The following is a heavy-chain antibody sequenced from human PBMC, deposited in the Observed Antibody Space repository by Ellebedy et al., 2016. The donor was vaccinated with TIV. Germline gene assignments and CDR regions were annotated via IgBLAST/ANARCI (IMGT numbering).Heavy chain of an antibody. J-gene: IGHJ6*02. CDR2: IGSNINIK. Sequence: GESLKISCAASGFTFSTYSMNWVRQAPGKGLEWVSYIGSNINIKYYADSVKGRFTISRDDAQNSLYLQMNSLSAEDTAVYYCARGRVVRGVISYYYGMDVWGQGTTFTVSS. CDR1: GFTFSTYS. V-gene: IGHV3-48*04. D-gene: IGHD3-10*01. CDR3: ARGRVVRGVISYYYGMDV.